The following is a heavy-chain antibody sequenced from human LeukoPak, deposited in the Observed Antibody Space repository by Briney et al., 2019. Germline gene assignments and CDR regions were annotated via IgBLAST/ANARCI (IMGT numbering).Heavy chain of an antibody. V-gene: IGHV4-39*01. D-gene: IGHD6-13*01. CDR2: IYYSGST. J-gene: IGHJ4*02. CDR3: ARGYATIAD. CDR1: GGSISSSSYY. Sequence: SETLSLTCTVSGGSISSSSYYWGWIRQPPGKGLEWIGSIYYSGSTYYNPSLKSRVTISVDTSKNQFSLKLSSVTAADTAVYYCARGYATIADWGQGTLVTVSS.